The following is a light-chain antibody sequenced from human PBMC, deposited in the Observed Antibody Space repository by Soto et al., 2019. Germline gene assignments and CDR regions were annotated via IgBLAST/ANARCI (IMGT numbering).Light chain of an antibody. Sequence: AIRMTQSPSSFSASTGDRVTITCRASQGISSHLAWYQQKPGKAPKLLIYAASTLQSGVPSRFSGSGSGTDFTLTISCLQSEDFATYYCQQYYSYPPAFGPGTKVDIK. J-gene: IGKJ3*01. CDR1: QGISSH. CDR3: QQYYSYPPA. V-gene: IGKV1-8*01. CDR2: AAS.